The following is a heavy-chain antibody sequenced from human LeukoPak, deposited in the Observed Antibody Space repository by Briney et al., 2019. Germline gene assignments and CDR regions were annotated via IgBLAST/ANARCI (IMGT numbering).Heavy chain of an antibody. J-gene: IGHJ4*02. CDR3: ARSVVVAEGAYYFDY. CDR1: GGTFSSYA. V-gene: IGHV1-69*13. CDR2: IIPIFGTA. D-gene: IGHD2-15*01. Sequence: RASVKVSCKASGGTFSSYAISWVRQAPGQGLEWMGGIIPIFGTANYAQKFQGRVTITADESTSTAYMELSSLRSEDTAVYYCARSVVVAEGAYYFDYWGQGILVTVSS.